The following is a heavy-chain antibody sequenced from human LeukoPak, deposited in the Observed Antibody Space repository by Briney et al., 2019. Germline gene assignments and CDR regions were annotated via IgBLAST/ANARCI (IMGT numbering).Heavy chain of an antibody. D-gene: IGHD5-18*01. CDR1: GGSISSSSHY. V-gene: IGHV4-39*01. J-gene: IGHJ4*02. CDR2: IYYSGST. CDR3: ARRVVDTAMDNLDY. Sequence: MTSETLSLTCTVSGGSISSSSHYWGWIRQPPGKGLEWIGTIYYSGSTYYNPSLKSRVTISVDTSKNQFSLKLSSVTAADTAVYYCARRVVDTAMDNLDYWGQGTLVTVSS.